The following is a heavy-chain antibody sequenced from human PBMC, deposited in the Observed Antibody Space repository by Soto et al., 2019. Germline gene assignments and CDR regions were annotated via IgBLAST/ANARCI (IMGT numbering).Heavy chain of an antibody. J-gene: IGHJ4*02. CDR2: TYYNGNA. Sequence: SETLSLTCNVSGASLDRSNYYWDWIRHSPGKGLEWIGTTYYNGNAYYNPSLRSRVTMSVDTSKNQFSLKLMSVTAADTAVYYCARHFVAVVIKGWGYWGQGTLVTVSS. V-gene: IGHV4-39*01. D-gene: IGHD3-22*01. CDR3: ARHFVAVVIKGWGY. CDR1: GASLDRSNYY.